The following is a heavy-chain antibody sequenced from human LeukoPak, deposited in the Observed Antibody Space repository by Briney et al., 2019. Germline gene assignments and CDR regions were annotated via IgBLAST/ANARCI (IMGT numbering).Heavy chain of an antibody. CDR1: GGTFSSYA. Sequence: ASVKVSCKASGGTFSSYAISWVRQAPGQGLEWMGGIIPIFGTANYAQKFQGRVTITADESTSTAYMELSSLRSEDTAVYYCARERGMTTVVSRYYYMDVWGKGTTVTVSS. V-gene: IGHV1-69*13. CDR2: IIPIFGTA. J-gene: IGHJ6*03. D-gene: IGHD4-23*01. CDR3: ARERGMTTVVSRYYYMDV.